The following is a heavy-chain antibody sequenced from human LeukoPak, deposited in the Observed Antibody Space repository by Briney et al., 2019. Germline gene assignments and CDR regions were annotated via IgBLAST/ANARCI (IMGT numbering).Heavy chain of an antibody. D-gene: IGHD4-11*01. CDR3: ARGGYSRPDY. CDR1: EFIFSNYG. J-gene: IGHJ4*02. CDR2: ISSNSRTI. V-gene: IGHV3-48*01. Sequence: GGSLRLSCAASEFIFSNYGMNRVRQAPGKGLEWVSYISSNSRTINYADSVRGRFTISRDNGKNSLYLQMNSLRVEDTAVYYCARGGYSRPDYWGQGTLVTVSS.